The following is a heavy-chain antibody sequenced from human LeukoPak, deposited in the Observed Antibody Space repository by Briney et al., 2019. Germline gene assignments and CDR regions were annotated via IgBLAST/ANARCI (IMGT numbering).Heavy chain of an antibody. Sequence: PGGSLRLSCAASGFTFSSYGMHWVRQAPGKGLEWVAFIRYDGSNKYYADSVKGRFTISRDNSKNMLYLQMNSLRAEDTAVYYCAKEDTAGEYFDYWGQGTLVTVSS. CDR2: IRYDGSNK. V-gene: IGHV3-30*02. CDR3: AKEDTAGEYFDY. CDR1: GFTFSSYG. J-gene: IGHJ4*02. D-gene: IGHD5-18*01.